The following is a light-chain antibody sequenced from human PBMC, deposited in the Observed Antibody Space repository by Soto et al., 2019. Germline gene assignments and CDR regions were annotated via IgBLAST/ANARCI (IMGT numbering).Light chain of an antibody. CDR3: SSYTSSSTLE. CDR1: SSDVGGYNY. CDR2: EVT. V-gene: IGLV2-14*01. J-gene: IGLJ2*01. Sequence: QSVLTQPASVSGSPGQSITISCTGSSSDVGGYNYVSWYQQHPGKAPKLMIYEVTNRPSGVSNRFSGSKSGNTAFLTISGLQAEDEADYYCSSYTSSSTLEFGGGTKLTVL.